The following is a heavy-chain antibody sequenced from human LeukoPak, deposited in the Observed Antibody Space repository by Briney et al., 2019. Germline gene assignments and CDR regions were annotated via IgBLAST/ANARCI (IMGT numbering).Heavy chain of an antibody. Sequence: GASVKVSCKASGGTFSSYAISWVRQAPGQGLEWMGGIIPIFGTANYAQKFQGRVTITADESTSTAYMELSSLRSEDTAVYYCARVFHSNDYGGNSWGQGTLVTVSS. CDR1: GGTFSSYA. CDR3: ARVFHSNDYGGNS. J-gene: IGHJ4*02. D-gene: IGHD4-23*01. CDR2: IIPIFGTA. V-gene: IGHV1-69*01.